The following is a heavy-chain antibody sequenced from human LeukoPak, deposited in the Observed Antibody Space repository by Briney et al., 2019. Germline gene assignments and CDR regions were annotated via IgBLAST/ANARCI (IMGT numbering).Heavy chain of an antibody. CDR2: IYNSGRT. CDR3: ARYDSGNSNDAFDI. V-gene: IGHV4-59*01. J-gene: IGHJ3*02. Sequence: RSSETLSLTCIVSGGSISSYYWRWIRQPPGKGLEWIGYIYNSGRTNYNPSLKSRVTNSVDTSKNQFSLKLGSVTAADTAVYYCARYDSGNSNDAFDIWGQGTMVTVSS. CDR1: GGSISSYY. D-gene: IGHD4-23*01.